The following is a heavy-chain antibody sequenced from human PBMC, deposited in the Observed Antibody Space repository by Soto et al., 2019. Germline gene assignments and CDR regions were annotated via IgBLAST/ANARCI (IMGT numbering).Heavy chain of an antibody. J-gene: IGHJ4*02. CDR3: ASSPAMGYCSGGSCYVDY. CDR1: GGTFSSYT. D-gene: IGHD2-15*01. Sequence: QVQLVQSGAEVKKPGSSVKVSCKASGGTFSSYTISWVRQAPGQGLEWMGRIIPILGIANYAQKFQGRVTITADKXTXTXXMELSSLRSEDTAVYYCASSPAMGYCSGGSCYVDYWGQGTLVTVSS. V-gene: IGHV1-69*02. CDR2: IIPILGIA.